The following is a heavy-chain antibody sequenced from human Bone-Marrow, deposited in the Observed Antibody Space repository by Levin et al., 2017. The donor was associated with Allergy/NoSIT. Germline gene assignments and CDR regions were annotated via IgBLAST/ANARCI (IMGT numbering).Heavy chain of an antibody. D-gene: IGHD3-3*01. CDR1: GYTFTSYY. Sequence: KSGESLKISCKASGYTFTSYYMHWVRQAPGQGLEWMGIINPSGGSTSYAQKFQGRVTMTRDTSTSTVYMELSSLRSEDTAVYYCARGWGVRFLEWLPVDYWGQGTLVTVSS. J-gene: IGHJ4*02. V-gene: IGHV1-46*01. CDR3: ARGWGVRFLEWLPVDY. CDR2: INPSGGST.